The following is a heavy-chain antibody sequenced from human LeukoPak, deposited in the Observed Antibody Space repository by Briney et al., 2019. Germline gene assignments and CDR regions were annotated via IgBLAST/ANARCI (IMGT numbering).Heavy chain of an antibody. CDR1: GYSFTSYW. Sequence: ESLKISCKGSGYSFTSYWIGWVRQMPGKGLEWMGIIYPSDSDTKYSPSFQGQVTISADKSITTAYLQWSSLRASDTAMYYCARQGTSGIDFFDYWGQGTLVTVSS. V-gene: IGHV5-51*01. CDR2: IYPSDSDT. CDR3: ARQGTSGIDFFDY. J-gene: IGHJ4*02. D-gene: IGHD1-1*01.